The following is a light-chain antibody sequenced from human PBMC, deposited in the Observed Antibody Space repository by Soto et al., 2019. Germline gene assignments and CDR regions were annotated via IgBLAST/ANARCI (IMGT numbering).Light chain of an antibody. CDR1: TSDVGGYDY. CDR3: TSYRTTTPYV. V-gene: IGLV2-14*01. CDR2: GAR. Sequence: QSVLTQPASVSGSPGQSITISCTGTTSDVGGYDYVSWYQQHPGKGPKLLIYGARNRPSGVSNRFSGSKSGNTASLTISGLQTDDEADYYCTSYRTTTPYVFGTGTKV. J-gene: IGLJ1*01.